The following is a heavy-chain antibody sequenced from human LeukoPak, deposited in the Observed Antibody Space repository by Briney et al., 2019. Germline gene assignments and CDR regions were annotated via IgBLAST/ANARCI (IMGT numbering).Heavy chain of an antibody. CDR1: GFTFSTYG. CDR2: TSGSGTTI. Sequence: PGGSLRLSCAASGFTFSTYGMNWVRQAPGKGLEWVSYTSGSGTTIYYADSVKGRFTISRDNAKKSLYLQMNSLRAEDTAVYYCARVFRIAVAGTDAFDIWGQGTMVTVSS. CDR3: ARVFRIAVAGTDAFDI. D-gene: IGHD6-19*01. J-gene: IGHJ3*02. V-gene: IGHV3-48*03.